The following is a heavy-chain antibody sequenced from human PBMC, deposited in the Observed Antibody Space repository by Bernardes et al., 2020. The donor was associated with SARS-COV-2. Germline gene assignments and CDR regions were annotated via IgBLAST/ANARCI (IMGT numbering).Heavy chain of an antibody. CDR1: GFSLSTSGVG. V-gene: IGHV2-5*02. CDR2: IYWDDDK. J-gene: IGHJ5*02. D-gene: IGHD2-2*01. CDR3: AHSYDQYQLDHLGETLTRSWGWFDP. Sequence: SGPTLVKPTQTLTLTCTFSGFSLSTSGVGVGWIRQPPGKALEWLALIYWDDDKRYSPSLKSRLTITKDTSKNQVVLTMTNMDPVDTATYYCAHSYDQYQLDHLGETLTRSWGWFDPWGQGTLVTVSS.